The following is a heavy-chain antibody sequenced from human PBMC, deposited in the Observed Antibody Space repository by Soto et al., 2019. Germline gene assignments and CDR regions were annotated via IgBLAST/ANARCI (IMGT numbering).Heavy chain of an antibody. Sequence: EVQLVESGGGLVQTGGSLRLSCAASGFTFSSDWMHWFRQAPVKGLVWVSRIDSAGRTTTYADSVKGRFTISRDNAKNTLYLQMNGLRAEDTALYYCDRWFTGGNFDYFDFWGQGPQVTVSS. CDR1: GFTFSSDW. J-gene: IGHJ4*02. CDR3: DRWFTGGNFDYFDF. CDR2: IDSAGRTT. D-gene: IGHD2-21*02. V-gene: IGHV3-74*01.